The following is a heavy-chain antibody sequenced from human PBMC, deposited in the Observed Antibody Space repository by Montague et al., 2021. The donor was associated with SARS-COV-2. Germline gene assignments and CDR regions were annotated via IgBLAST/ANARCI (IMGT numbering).Heavy chain of an antibody. CDR3: ARDGSYDFWSDPLGVYYYYMDV. CDR2: IKQDGSEK. Sequence: SLRLSCAASGFTSSSYWMSWVRQAPGKGLEWMANIKQDGSEKYYVDSVKGRFTISRDNAKNSLYLQMNSLRAEDTAVYYCARDGSYDFWSDPLGVYYYYMDVWGKGTTVTVSS. J-gene: IGHJ6*03. V-gene: IGHV3-7*05. D-gene: IGHD3-3*01. CDR1: GFTSSSYW.